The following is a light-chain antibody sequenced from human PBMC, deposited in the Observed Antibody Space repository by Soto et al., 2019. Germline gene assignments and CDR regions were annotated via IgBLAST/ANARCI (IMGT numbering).Light chain of an antibody. CDR1: QSIHTN. CDR3: QQYNNWPRT. J-gene: IGKJ1*01. CDR2: GAS. Sequence: ETVMTQSEATLSVSPGERATLSCRASQSIHTNLAWYQQKPGQPPRLLIYGASTRVTGIPTRFSGSGSGTEFTLTISSLQSEDFAVYYCQQYNNWPRTFGQGTKVELK. V-gene: IGKV3-15*01.